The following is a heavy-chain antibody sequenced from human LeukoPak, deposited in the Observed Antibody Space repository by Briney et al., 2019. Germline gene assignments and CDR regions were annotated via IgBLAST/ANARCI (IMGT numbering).Heavy chain of an antibody. V-gene: IGHV1-2*02. CDR1: GYTFTGYY. J-gene: IGHJ6*04. CDR3: ASQAKPADQLLLDV. CDR2: INPNSGGT. Sequence: ASVKVSCKASGYTFTGYYMNWVRQAPGQGLEWVGWINPNSGGTNYAQKFQGRVTMTRDTSISTVYMELSRLRSDDTAVYYCASQAKPADQLLLDVWGKGTTVTVSS. D-gene: IGHD2-2*01.